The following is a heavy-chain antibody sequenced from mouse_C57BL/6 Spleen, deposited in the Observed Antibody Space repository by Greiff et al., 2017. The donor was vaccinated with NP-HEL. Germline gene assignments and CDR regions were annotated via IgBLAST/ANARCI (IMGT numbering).Heavy chain of an antibody. Sequence: VQLQQSGAELVRPGSSVKLSCKASGYTFTSYWMHWVKQRPIQGLEWIGNIDPSDSETHYNQKFKDKATLTVDKSSSTAYMQLSSLTSEDSAVYYCASLYGSRFDYWGQGTTLTVSS. CDR2: IDPSDSET. D-gene: IGHD1-1*01. J-gene: IGHJ2*01. CDR1: GYTFTSYW. CDR3: ASLYGSRFDY. V-gene: IGHV1-52*01.